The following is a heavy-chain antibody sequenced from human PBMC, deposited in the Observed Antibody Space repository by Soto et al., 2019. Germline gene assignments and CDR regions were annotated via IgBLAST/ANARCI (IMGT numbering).Heavy chain of an antibody. CDR3: ANLDFTFGSIDVFDM. CDR1: GYTFSNYW. CDR2: IDPSDSYT. Sequence: PGESLKISCKGSGYTFSNYWIFWVRQTPGKGLEWMGSIDPSDSYTTYSPSFQGHVTISADKSINTAFLTWTSLKSSDSGMYHCANLDFTFGSIDVFDMWGQGTMVTVSS. V-gene: IGHV5-10-1*01. D-gene: IGHD3-3*01. J-gene: IGHJ3*02.